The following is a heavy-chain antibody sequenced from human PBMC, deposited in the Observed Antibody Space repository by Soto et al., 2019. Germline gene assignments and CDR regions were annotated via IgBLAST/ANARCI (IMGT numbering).Heavy chain of an antibody. Sequence: VQLVHSGAEVKKPGSSVKVSCKASGGTVSNYPFIWVRQAPGQGLDWMGGIIPIFGTTDYGQRFQGRVTITAAESTNTAYMELRRLITADTVVYYCAQGLYFGGGCYSHFEYWGQGTLVTVSS. V-gene: IGHV1-69*01. CDR3: AQGLYFGGGCYSHFEY. J-gene: IGHJ4*02. CDR2: IIPIFGTT. CDR1: GGTVSNYP. D-gene: IGHD2-21*02.